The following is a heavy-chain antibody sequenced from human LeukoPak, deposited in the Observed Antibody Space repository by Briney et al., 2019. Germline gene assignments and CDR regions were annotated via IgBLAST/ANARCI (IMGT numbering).Heavy chain of an antibody. CDR3: ASTHCSGGSCYLWQYNWFDP. CDR1: RYTFTGYY. Sequence: ASVKVSCMASRYTFTGYYMHWVRQAPGQGLEWMGWINPNSGGTSYAQKFQGRVTMTRDTSISTAYMELSRLRSDDTAVYYCASTHCSGGSCYLWQYNWFDPWGQGTLVTVSS. V-gene: IGHV1-2*02. CDR2: INPNSGGT. J-gene: IGHJ5*02. D-gene: IGHD2-15*01.